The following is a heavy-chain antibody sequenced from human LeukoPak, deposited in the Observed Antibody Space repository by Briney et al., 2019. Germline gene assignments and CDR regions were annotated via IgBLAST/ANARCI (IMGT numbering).Heavy chain of an antibody. CDR2: VSSNGGRT. Sequence: GGSLRLSCETSGFTFSSYGMHWVRQAPGKGLEYVAAVSSNGGRTYYANSVKGRFSISRDNSRNTLYLQMGSLRAEDTAVYYCARDLRSGAYYYFYMDVWGKGTTVTVSS. J-gene: IGHJ6*03. V-gene: IGHV3-64*01. D-gene: IGHD3-3*01. CDR3: ARDLRSGAYYYFYMDV. CDR1: GFTFSSYG.